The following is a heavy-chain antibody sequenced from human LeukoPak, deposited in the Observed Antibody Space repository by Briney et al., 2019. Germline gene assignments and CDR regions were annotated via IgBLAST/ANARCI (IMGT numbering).Heavy chain of an antibody. CDR3: ARGMDTAISIGFDY. D-gene: IGHD5-18*01. CDR2: INTDGSYT. Sequence: GGSLRLSCAASGFTFSSYWMHWVRQAPGKGLVWVSRINTDGSYTSYADSVKGRFTISRDNSKNTLYLQMNSLRVEDTAVYYCARGMDTAISIGFDYWGQGTLVTVSS. J-gene: IGHJ4*02. V-gene: IGHV3-74*01. CDR1: GFTFSSYW.